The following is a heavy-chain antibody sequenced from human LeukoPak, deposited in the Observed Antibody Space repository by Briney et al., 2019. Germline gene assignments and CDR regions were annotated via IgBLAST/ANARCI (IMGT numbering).Heavy chain of an antibody. CDR3: ARGYTSGWSPALDI. CDR2: IYYSGST. CDR1: GGSISSYY. D-gene: IGHD6-19*01. J-gene: IGHJ3*02. V-gene: IGHV4-59*01. Sequence: SETLSLTCTVSGGSISSYYWSWIRQPPGKGLEWIGYIYYSGSTNYNPSLKSRVTISVDTSKNQFSLRLSSVTAADTAVYYCARGYTSGWSPALDIWGQGTMVTVSS.